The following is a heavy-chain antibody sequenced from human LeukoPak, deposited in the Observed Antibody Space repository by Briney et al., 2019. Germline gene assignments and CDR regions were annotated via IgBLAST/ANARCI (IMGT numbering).Heavy chain of an antibody. CDR1: GGSFSGYY. D-gene: IGHD6-13*01. CDR2: INHSGST. V-gene: IGHV4-34*01. CDR3: ARASEEQQLVHDYFDY. Sequence: SETLSLTCAVYGGSFSGYYWSWIRQPPGKGLEWIGEINHSGSTNYNPSLKSRVTISVDTSKNQFSLKLSSVTAADTAVYYCARASEEQQLVHDYFDYWGQGTLVTVSS. J-gene: IGHJ4*02.